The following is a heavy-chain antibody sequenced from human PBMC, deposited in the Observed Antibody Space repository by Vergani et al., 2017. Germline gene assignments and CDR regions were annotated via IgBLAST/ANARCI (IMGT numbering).Heavy chain of an antibody. CDR3: ARGDRNYYGSGSY. V-gene: IGHV3-30-3*01. Sequence: QVQLVESGGGVVQPGRSLRLSCAASGFTFSSYAMHWVRQAPGKGLEWVAVISYDGGNKYYADSVKGRFTISRDNSKNTLYLQMNSLRAEDTAVYYCARGDRNYYGSGSYWGQGTLVTVSS. CDR1: GFTFSSYA. CDR2: ISYDGGNK. J-gene: IGHJ4*02. D-gene: IGHD3-10*01.